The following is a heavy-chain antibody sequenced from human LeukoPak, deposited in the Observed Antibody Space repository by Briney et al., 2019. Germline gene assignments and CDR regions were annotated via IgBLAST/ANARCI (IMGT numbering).Heavy chain of an antibody. V-gene: IGHV4-31*03. D-gene: IGHD6-13*01. J-gene: IGHJ4*02. CDR1: GGSISSGGYY. CDR2: IYYSGST. Sequence: PSETLSLTCTVSGGSISSGGYYWSWIRQHPGKGLEWIGYIYYSGSTYYNPSLKSRVTISVDTSKNQFSLKLSSVTAADTAVYYCARGGGSSWPFFDYWGQGTLVTVSS. CDR3: ARGGGSSWPFFDY.